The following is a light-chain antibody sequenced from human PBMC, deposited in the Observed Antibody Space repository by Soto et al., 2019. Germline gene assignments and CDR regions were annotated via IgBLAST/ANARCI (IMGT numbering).Light chain of an antibody. CDR3: SSYTSSNSVI. V-gene: IGLV2-14*01. CDR2: EVT. J-gene: IGLJ2*01. Sequence: QSVLTQPASVSGSPGQSITISCTGTSSDIGTYYYVSWYQQHPDKAPKVILYEVTIRPSGVSNRFSGSKSGNTASLTISGLQAEDEADYYCSSYTSSNSVIFGGGTQLTVL. CDR1: SSDIGTYYY.